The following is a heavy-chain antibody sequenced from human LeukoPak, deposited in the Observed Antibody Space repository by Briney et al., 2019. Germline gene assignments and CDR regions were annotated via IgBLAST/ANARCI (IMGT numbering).Heavy chain of an antibody. CDR1: GYSFAGYY. CDR2: IHPRRGDT. Sequence: ASVKVSCKASGYSFAGYYIHWVRQAPGQGLEWMGWIHPRRGDTNYAQKFQGRVTMTRDTSISTAYLDLSSLRSDDTAVYYCARDGDYGTGSYYRGCIDSWGQGTPVTVSP. J-gene: IGHJ4*02. D-gene: IGHD3-10*01. V-gene: IGHV1-2*02. CDR3: ARDGDYGTGSYYRGCIDS.